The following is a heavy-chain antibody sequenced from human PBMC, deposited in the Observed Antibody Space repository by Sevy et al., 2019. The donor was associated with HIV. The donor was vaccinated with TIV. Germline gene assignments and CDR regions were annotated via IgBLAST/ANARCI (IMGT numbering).Heavy chain of an antibody. J-gene: IGHJ1*01. CDR2: ISPYNGDT. D-gene: IGHD2-21*02. CDR3: ARELAYCDVDCSRAEYFQH. CDR1: GYPFSNYG. Sequence: ASVKVSCKASGYPFSNYGISWVRQAPGQGLEWMGWISPYNGDTSYAQKFQGRVTVTTDSSTSTAYMELRSLRSDDTAIYYCARELAYCDVDCSRAEYFQHWGQGALVTVSS. V-gene: IGHV1-18*01.